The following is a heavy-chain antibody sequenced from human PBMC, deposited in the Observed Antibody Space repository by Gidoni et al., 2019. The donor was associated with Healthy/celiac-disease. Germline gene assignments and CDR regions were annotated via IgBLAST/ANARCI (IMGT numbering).Heavy chain of an antibody. V-gene: IGHV4-61*02. D-gene: IGHD6-19*01. CDR2: IYTSGST. CDR3: ARGAVAGPFDY. Sequence: QVQLQESGPGLVKPSQTLSLTCPVSGVSISSGSYYWSWIRQPAGKGLEWIGRIYTSGSTNYNPSLKSRVTISVDTSKNQFSLKLSSVTAADTAVYYCARGAVAGPFDYWGQGTLVTVSS. CDR1: GVSISSGSYY. J-gene: IGHJ4*02.